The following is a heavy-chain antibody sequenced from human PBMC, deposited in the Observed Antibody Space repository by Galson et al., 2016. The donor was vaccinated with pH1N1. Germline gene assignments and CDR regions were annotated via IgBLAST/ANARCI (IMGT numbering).Heavy chain of an antibody. CDR2: INQDGGWK. Sequence: SLRLSCAASGFIFSDYWMSWVRQAPGKGLEWVAKINQDGGWKYYVDSMKGRCTISRDNAENSLSLQMNSLRVEDTALYYCATEDYYTSLYWGQGILVTVSS. CDR1: GFIFSDYW. D-gene: IGHD1-26*01. CDR3: ATEDYYTSLY. V-gene: IGHV3-7*01. J-gene: IGHJ4*02.